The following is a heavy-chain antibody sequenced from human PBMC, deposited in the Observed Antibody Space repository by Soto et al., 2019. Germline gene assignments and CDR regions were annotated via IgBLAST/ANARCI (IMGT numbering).Heavy chain of an antibody. V-gene: IGHV1-69*02. CDR1: GGTFSSYT. D-gene: IGHD6-13*01. J-gene: IGHJ5*02. CDR3: ARRVAAAGTTPDNGFDP. Sequence: QVQLVQSGAEVKKPGSSVKVSCKASGGTFSSYTISWVRQAPGQGLEWMGRIIPILGIANYAQKFQGRVTIAANKSKSTAYMELSSLRSEDTAVYYCARRVAAAGTTPDNGFDPWGQGTLVTVSS. CDR2: IIPILGIA.